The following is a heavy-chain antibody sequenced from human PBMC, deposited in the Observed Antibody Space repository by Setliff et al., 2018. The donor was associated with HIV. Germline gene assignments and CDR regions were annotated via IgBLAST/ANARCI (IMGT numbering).Heavy chain of an antibody. D-gene: IGHD5-18*01. V-gene: IGHV4-59*01. CDR2: IYYSGST. CDR1: GGSIINYF. Sequence: LSLTCSVTGGSIINYFWGWIRMPPGKGLEWIGYIYYSGSTDYNPSLKSRVTISVDTSKNQVSLKLNSVTAADTAVYYCARSPGVDTNMAFDYWGQGTLVTVSS. J-gene: IGHJ4*02. CDR3: ARSPGVDTNMAFDY.